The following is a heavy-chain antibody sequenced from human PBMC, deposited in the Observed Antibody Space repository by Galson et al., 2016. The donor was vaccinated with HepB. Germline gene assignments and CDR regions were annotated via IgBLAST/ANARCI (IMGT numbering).Heavy chain of an antibody. CDR1: GFSVKNNY. CDR3: ARDYYARDWFDP. D-gene: IGHD3-10*02. Sequence: SLRLSCAASGFSVKNNYMTWVRQAPGKGLEWVSIIYNNGSTYYADSVKGRFTISRDNSENSLYLQMNSLRAEDTAVYFCARDYYARDWFDPWGQGTLVTVSS. CDR2: IYNNGST. V-gene: IGHV3-66*01. J-gene: IGHJ5*02.